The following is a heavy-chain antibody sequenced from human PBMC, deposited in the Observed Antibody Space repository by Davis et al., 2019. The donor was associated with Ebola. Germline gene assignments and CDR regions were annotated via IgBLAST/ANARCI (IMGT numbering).Heavy chain of an antibody. Sequence: GESLKISCAASGFAFSSYAMHWVRKAPGKGLEWVAVISYDGSNKYYADSVKGRFTISRDNSKNTLYLQMNSLRAEDTAVYYCARDREGSGDFDYWGQGTLVTVSS. J-gene: IGHJ4*02. CDR1: GFAFSSYA. V-gene: IGHV3-30-3*01. D-gene: IGHD3-10*01. CDR2: ISYDGSNK. CDR3: ARDREGSGDFDY.